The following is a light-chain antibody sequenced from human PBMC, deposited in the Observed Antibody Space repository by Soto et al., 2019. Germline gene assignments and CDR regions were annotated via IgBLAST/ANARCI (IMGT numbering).Light chain of an antibody. J-gene: IGKJ1*01. CDR1: QSVSSN. CDR2: GAS. CDR3: QQYNNWLPWT. V-gene: IGKV3-15*01. Sequence: EIVMTQSPATLSVSPGERATLSCRASQSVSSNLAWYHQKPSQAPRLLIYGASTRATGIPARFSGSGSGTEFTLTISSLQSEDFAVYYCQQYNNWLPWTFCQGTKVEIK.